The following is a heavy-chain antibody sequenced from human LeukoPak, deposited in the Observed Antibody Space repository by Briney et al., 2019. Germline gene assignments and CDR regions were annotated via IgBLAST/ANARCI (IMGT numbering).Heavy chain of an antibody. CDR2: IIPIFGIA. V-gene: IGHV1-69*04. D-gene: IGHD2-15*01. CDR3: ARDSCSGGSCYGRFGFDP. J-gene: IGHJ5*02. Sequence: SVKVSCKASGGTFSSYAISWVRQAPGQGLEWMGRIIPIFGIANYAQKFQGRVTITADKSTSTAYMELSSLRSEDTAMYYCARDSCSGGSCYGRFGFDPWGQGTLVTVSS. CDR1: GGTFSSYA.